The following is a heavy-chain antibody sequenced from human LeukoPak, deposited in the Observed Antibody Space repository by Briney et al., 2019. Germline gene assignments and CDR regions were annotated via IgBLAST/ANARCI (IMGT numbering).Heavy chain of an antibody. CDR2: INYSGST. Sequence: SETLSLTCTVSGGSIIGSTSYWGWLRQPPGKGLDWIGIINYSGSTYYNPSLRSRVTISVDTSKNQFSLKLNSVTASDTAVYYCARGYDYWGQGTLVTVSS. D-gene: IGHD3-22*01. J-gene: IGHJ4*02. V-gene: IGHV4-39*01. CDR3: ARGYDY. CDR1: GGSIIGSTSY.